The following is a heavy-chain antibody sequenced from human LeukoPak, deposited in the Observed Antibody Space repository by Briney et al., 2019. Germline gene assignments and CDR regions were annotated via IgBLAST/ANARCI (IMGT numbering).Heavy chain of an antibody. V-gene: IGHV1-2*02. CDR3: ARAPVHEQLAPGDY. CDR1: GYTFTGYY. CDR2: INPNSGGT. J-gene: IGHJ4*02. Sequence: ASVTVSCKASGYTFTGYYMHWVRQAPGQGLEWMGWINPNSGGTNYAQKFQGRVTMTRDTSISTAYMELSRLRSDDTAVYYCARAPVHEQLAPGDYWGQGTLVTVSS. D-gene: IGHD6-6*01.